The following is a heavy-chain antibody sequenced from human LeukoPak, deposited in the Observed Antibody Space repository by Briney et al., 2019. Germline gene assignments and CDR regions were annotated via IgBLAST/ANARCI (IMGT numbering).Heavy chain of an antibody. D-gene: IGHD3-10*01. CDR2: ISGDGGST. CDR1: GFTLDDYA. V-gene: IGHV3-43*02. J-gene: IGHJ4*02. CDR3: AKGIPPNYYGSGSYSDY. Sequence: GGSLRLSCAASGFTLDDYAMHWVRPAPGKGLEWVSLISGDGGSTYYADSVKGRFTISRDNSKNSLYLQMNSLRTEDTALYYCAKGIPPNYYGSGSYSDYWGQGTLVTVSS.